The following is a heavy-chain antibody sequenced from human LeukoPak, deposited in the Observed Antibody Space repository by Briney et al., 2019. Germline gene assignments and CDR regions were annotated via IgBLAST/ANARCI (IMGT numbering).Heavy chain of an antibody. J-gene: IGHJ4*02. Sequence: PGGSLRLTCAVSDFNAIPTYMTSVRPAPGPGLECISVIHINDDTYCARSVRRRFPIYRHTSNYMLYPQMISLRAEDTAIYFCTRGHAAMGEHWGQGILVSVSS. V-gene: IGHV3-53*01. CDR3: TRGHAAMGEH. D-gene: IGHD5-18*01. CDR1: DFNAIPTY. CDR2: IHINDDT.